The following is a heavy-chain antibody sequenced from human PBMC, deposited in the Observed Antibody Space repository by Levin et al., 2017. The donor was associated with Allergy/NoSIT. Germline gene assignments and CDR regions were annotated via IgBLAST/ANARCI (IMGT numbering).Heavy chain of an antibody. CDR2: ISYGGREK. J-gene: IGHJ4*02. CDR3: TTDRLPYSSSWYGYYFDS. V-gene: IGHV3-30*03. D-gene: IGHD6-13*01. Sequence: GGSLRLSCAASGFALSTYGMHWVRQASGQGLEWVAYISYGGREKYYADSVKGRFTISRDNSKNTLYLQMNSLITDASAVYFCTTDRLPYSSSWYGYYFDSWGPGTRVIVSS. CDR1: GFALSTYG.